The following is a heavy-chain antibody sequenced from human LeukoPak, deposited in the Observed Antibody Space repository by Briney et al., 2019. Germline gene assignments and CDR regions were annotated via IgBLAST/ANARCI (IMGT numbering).Heavy chain of an antibody. CDR1: GYSFTSYW. V-gene: IGHV5-51*01. J-gene: IGHJ4*02. D-gene: IGHD3-16*02. CDR3: ARQEITFGGVIVLFDY. Sequence: KPGESLKISCKGSGYSFTSYWIGWVRQMPGKGLEWMGIIYPGDSDTRCSPSFQGQVTISADKSISTAYLQWSSLKASDTAMYYCARQEITFGGVIVLFDYWGQGALVTVSS. CDR2: IYPGDSDT.